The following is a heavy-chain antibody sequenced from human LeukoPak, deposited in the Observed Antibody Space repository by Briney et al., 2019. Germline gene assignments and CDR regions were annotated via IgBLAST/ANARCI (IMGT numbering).Heavy chain of an antibody. V-gene: IGHV3-23*01. CDR3: AKEEWGFGEFPLFMDV. J-gene: IGHJ6*03. CDR2: ISGSGGST. D-gene: IGHD3-10*01. CDR1: GFTFSSYG. Sequence: GGSLRLSCAVSGFTFSSYGMNWVRQAPGKGLEWVSVISGSGGSTYYADSVKGRFTISRDNSKNTLYLQMNSLRAEDAAVYYCAKEEWGFGEFPLFMDVWGKGTTVTISS.